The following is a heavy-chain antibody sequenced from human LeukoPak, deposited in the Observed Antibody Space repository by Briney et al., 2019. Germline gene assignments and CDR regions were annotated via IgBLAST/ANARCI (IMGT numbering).Heavy chain of an antibody. CDR1: GFTFSSYS. CDR2: ISSSSSTI. J-gene: IGHJ3*02. D-gene: IGHD3-22*01. V-gene: IGHV3-48*01. Sequence: GGSLRLSCAASGFTFSSYSMNWVRQAPGKGREWVSYISSSSSTIYYADSVKGRFTIPRDNAKNSLYLQMSSMSAEDTAVYYCAREYYYDSSGHPEDAFDIWGQGTMVTVSS. CDR3: AREYYYDSSGHPEDAFDI.